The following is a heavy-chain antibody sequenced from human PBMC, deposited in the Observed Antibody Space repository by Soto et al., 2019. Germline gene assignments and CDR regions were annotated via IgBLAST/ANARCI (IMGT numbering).Heavy chain of an antibody. Sequence: SETLSLTCTVSGGSISSYYWSWIRQPPGKGLEWIGYIYYSGSTNYNPSLKSRVTVSVDTSKNQFSLKLSSVTAADTAVYYCARPQLGPHNWFDPWGQGTLVTVSS. CDR3: ARPQLGPHNWFDP. CDR2: IYYSGST. J-gene: IGHJ5*02. V-gene: IGHV4-59*01. D-gene: IGHD1-1*01. CDR1: GGSISSYY.